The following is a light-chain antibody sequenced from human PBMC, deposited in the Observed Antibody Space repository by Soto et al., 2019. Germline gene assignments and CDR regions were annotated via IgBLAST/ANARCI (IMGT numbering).Light chain of an antibody. CDR1: QSVSSY. Sequence: EIMLTQSPATLSLSPGERATLSSRASQSVSSYLAWYQQKPGQAPRLLIYDASNRATGIPARFSGSGSGTDFTLTISRLEPEDFAVYYCQQYGSSGTFGQGTKVDIK. V-gene: IGKV3-11*01. CDR2: DAS. CDR3: QQYGSSGT. J-gene: IGKJ1*01.